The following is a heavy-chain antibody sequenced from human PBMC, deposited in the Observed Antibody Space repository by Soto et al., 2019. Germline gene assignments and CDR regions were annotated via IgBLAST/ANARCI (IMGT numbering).Heavy chain of an antibody. J-gene: IGHJ4*01. CDR3: ARESAAVPGRPSYYFDY. V-gene: IGHV4-31*03. CDR1: GGSVSGGDYY. Sequence: QVQLQESGPGLVKPSQTLSLTCTVSGGSVSGGDYYWSWVRQHPGKGLEWIGYIYDSGTTHYNPSLKGRVTILVDTSKSLFSLRLSSVTAADTAVYYCARESAAVPGRPSYYFDYWGHGTLVTVSS. D-gene: IGHD6-19*01. CDR2: IYDSGTT.